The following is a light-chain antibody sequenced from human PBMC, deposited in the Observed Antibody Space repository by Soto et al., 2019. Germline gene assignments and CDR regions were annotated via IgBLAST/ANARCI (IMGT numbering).Light chain of an antibody. CDR2: EGS. CDR3: CSYAGSSTCDYV. J-gene: IGLJ1*01. V-gene: IGLV2-23*01. CDR1: SSDVGSYNL. Sequence: QSALTQPASVSGSPGQSITISCTGASSDVGSYNLVSWYQQHPGKAPKLMIYEGSKRPSGVSNRFSGSKSGNTASLTISGLQAEDEADYYCCSYAGSSTCDYVFRTGTKVTVL.